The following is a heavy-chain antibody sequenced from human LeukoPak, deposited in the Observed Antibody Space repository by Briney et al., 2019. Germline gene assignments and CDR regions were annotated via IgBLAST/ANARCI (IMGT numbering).Heavy chain of an antibody. Sequence: PGGSLRLSCAASGFTFSSYGMHWVRQAPGKGLEWVAVISYDGSNKYYADSVKGRFTISRDNSKNTLYLQMNSLRAEDTAVYYCAREWELRATFDYWGQGTLVTVSS. D-gene: IGHD1-26*01. CDR3: AREWELRATFDY. CDR2: ISYDGSNK. CDR1: GFTFSSYG. V-gene: IGHV3-30*03. J-gene: IGHJ4*02.